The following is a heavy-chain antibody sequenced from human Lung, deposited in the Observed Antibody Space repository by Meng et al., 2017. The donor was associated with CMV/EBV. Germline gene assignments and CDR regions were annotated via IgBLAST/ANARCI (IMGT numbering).Heavy chain of an antibody. V-gene: IGHV3-48*03. J-gene: IGHJ6*01. CDR2: ISSSAIII. Sequence: GGSLRLXCAASGFTFRSYEMNWVRQAPGRGLEWLSHISSSAIIIHYADSVKGRFTISRDNAKNSVYLQMNSLRAEDTAVYYCVREVPYSSQNFYYYGRAVWXPGNXV. CDR3: VREVPYSSQNFYYYGRAV. D-gene: IGHD6-19*01. CDR1: GFTFRSYE.